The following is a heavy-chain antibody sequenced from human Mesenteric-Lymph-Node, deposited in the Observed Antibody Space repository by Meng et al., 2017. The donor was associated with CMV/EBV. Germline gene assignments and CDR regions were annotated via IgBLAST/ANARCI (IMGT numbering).Heavy chain of an antibody. CDR2: ISSSSSYI. CDR3: ASLFRLIAALP. V-gene: IGHV3-21*01. CDR1: GFSVGSNY. Sequence: GESLKISCAASGFSVGSNYMSWVRQAPGKGLEWVSSISSSSSYIYYADSVKGRFTISRDNAENSLYLQMNSLRAEDTAVYYCASLFRLIAALPWGQGTLVTVSS. D-gene: IGHD6-6*01. J-gene: IGHJ5*02.